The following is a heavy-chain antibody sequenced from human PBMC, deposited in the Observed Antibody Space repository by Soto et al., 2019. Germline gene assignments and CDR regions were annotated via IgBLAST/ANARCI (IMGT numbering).Heavy chain of an antibody. V-gene: IGHV3-7*03. CDR2: IAQGGLET. Sequence: EVQLVQSGGGLVQPGGSLRLSCEASGFTFSHYWMSWVGQTPGKGLEWVAFIAQGGLETHYADSVKGRLTLSRDNGKNTVLLDIRSLSAEDTAMYYCARTIRIRYFDNWGQGTPVTVSS. J-gene: IGHJ4*02. CDR3: ARTIRIRYFDN. CDR1: GFTFSHYW.